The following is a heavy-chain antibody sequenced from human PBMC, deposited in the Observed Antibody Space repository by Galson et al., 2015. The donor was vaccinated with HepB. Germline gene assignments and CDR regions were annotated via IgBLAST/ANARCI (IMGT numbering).Heavy chain of an antibody. CDR3: ASSSAVAGTRPFDY. Sequence: SLRLSCAASGFTFSSYAMHWVRQAPGKGLEWVAVISYDGSNKYYADSVKGRFTISRDNSKNTLYLQMNSLRAEDTAVYYCASSSAVAGTRPFDYWGQGTLVTVSS. CDR2: ISYDGSNK. D-gene: IGHD6-19*01. V-gene: IGHV3-30-3*01. CDR1: GFTFSSYA. J-gene: IGHJ4*02.